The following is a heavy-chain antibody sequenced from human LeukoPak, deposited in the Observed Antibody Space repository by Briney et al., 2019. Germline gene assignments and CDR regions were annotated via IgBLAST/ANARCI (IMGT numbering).Heavy chain of an antibody. CDR1: GFTFSSYA. CDR2: ISGSGGST. V-gene: IGHV3-23*01. CDR3: AKFIRGARVYADINWFDP. D-gene: IGHD2-8*01. Sequence: LTGGSLRLSCAASGFTFSSYAMSWVRQAPGKGLEWVSAISGSGGSTYYADSVKGRFTISRDNSKNTLYLQMNSLRAEDTAVYYCAKFIRGARVYADINWFDPWGQGTLVTVSS. J-gene: IGHJ5*02.